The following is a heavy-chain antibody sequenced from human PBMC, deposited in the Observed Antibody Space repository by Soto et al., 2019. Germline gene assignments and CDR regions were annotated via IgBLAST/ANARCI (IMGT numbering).Heavy chain of an antibody. V-gene: IGHV1-2*04. CDR2: INPNSGGT. Sequence: ASVKVSCKASGYTFTGYYMHWVRQAPGQGLEWMGWINPNSGGTNYAQKFQGWVTMTRDMSISTAYMELSRLRSDDTAVYYCAREGGLYCSSTSCPFDYWGQGTLVTVS. D-gene: IGHD2-2*01. CDR3: AREGGLYCSSTSCPFDY. CDR1: GYTFTGYY. J-gene: IGHJ4*02.